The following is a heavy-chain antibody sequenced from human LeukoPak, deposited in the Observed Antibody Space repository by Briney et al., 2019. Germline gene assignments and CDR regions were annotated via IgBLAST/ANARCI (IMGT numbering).Heavy chain of an antibody. J-gene: IGHJ4*02. CDR3: ARGSPVGWQEMYYFDY. CDR1: GYTFTSYA. Sequence: ASVKVSCKASGYTFTSYAMHWVRQAPGQRLEWMGWINAGNGNTKYSQKFQGRVTITRDTSASTAYMELSCLRSEDTAVYYCARGSPVGWQEMYYFDYWGQGTLVTVSS. V-gene: IGHV1-3*01. CDR2: INAGNGNT.